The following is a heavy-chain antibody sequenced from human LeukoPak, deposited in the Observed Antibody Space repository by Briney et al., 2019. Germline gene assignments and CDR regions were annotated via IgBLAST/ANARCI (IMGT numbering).Heavy chain of an antibody. CDR1: GFTFSDYY. Sequence: GGSLRLSCGAPGFTFSDYYMSWIPRARGKGLGGVSYISSRGNTIYYVDGVRGRFTVSRDSANNPLYLQMNSLRAEDTAVYYCARPIDSSGLDAFDIWGQGTMVTVSS. CDR2: ISSRGNTI. D-gene: IGHD3-22*01. CDR3: ARPIDSSGLDAFDI. V-gene: IGHV3-11*01. J-gene: IGHJ3*02.